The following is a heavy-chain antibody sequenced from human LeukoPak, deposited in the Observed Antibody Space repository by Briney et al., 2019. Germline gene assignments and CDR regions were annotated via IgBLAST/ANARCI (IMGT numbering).Heavy chain of an antibody. CDR1: GYTFTSYG. J-gene: IGHJ2*01. D-gene: IGHD1-26*01. Sequence: ASVKVSCKASGYTFTSYGISWVRQAPGQGLEWMGWISAYNGNTNYAQKLQGRVTMTTDTSTSTAYMELRSVRSDDTAVYYCARVFNLESGSYYHHWYFDLWGRGTLVTVSS. CDR3: ARVFNLESGSYYHHWYFDL. V-gene: IGHV1-18*01. CDR2: ISAYNGNT.